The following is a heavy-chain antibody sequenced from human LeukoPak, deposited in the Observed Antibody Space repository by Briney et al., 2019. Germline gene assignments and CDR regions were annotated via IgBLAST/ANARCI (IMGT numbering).Heavy chain of an antibody. CDR3: AKAPYGDYYFDY. D-gene: IGHD4-17*01. CDR1: GFTFDDYA. V-gene: IGHV3-9*01. J-gene: IGHJ4*02. Sequence: PGRSLRLSCAASGFTFDDYAMHWVRQAPGKGLEWVSGISWNSDSIGYADSVKGLFTISRDNAKNSLYLQMNSLRAEDTALYYCAKAPYGDYYFDYWGQGTLVTVSS. CDR2: ISWNSDSI.